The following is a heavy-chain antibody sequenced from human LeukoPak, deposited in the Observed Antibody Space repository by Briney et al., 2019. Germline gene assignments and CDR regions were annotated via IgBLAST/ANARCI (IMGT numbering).Heavy chain of an antibody. D-gene: IGHD4-17*01. Sequence: SQTLSLTCTVSVGSISSGGYYWSWIRQHPGKGLEWIGYIYYSGSTYYNPSLKSRVTISVDTSKNQFSLKLSSVTAADTAVYYCARVYGDYSYNWFGPWGQGTLVTVSS. V-gene: IGHV4-31*03. CDR3: ARVYGDYSYNWFGP. CDR1: VGSISSGGYY. CDR2: IYYSGST. J-gene: IGHJ5*02.